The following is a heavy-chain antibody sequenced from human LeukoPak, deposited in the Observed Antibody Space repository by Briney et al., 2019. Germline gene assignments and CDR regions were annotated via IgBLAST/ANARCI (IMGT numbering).Heavy chain of an antibody. CDR3: ARAMHSGYVSLYGMDV. Sequence: KPSETLSLTCTVSGGSISSYYWSWIRQPAGKGLEWIGRIYTSGSTNYNPSLKSRVTMSVDTSENQFSLKLSSVTAADTAVYYCARAMHSGYVSLYGMDVWGRGTTVTVSS. CDR1: GGSISSYY. J-gene: IGHJ6*02. V-gene: IGHV4-4*07. D-gene: IGHD5-12*01. CDR2: IYTSGST.